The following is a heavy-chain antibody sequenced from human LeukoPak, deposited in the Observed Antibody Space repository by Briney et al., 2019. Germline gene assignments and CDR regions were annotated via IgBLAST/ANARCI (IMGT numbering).Heavy chain of an antibody. V-gene: IGHV3-48*03. CDR1: GFTFSSYE. D-gene: IGHD1-26*01. J-gene: IGHJ4*02. CDR3: ARDWPSGLLIDY. CDR2: ISSSGSTI. Sequence: GGSLRLSCAASGFTFSSYEMNWVRQAPGKGLEWVSYISSSGSTIYYADSVKGRFTISRDNAKNSLCLQMNSLRAEDTAVYYCARDWPSGLLIDYWGQGTLVTVSS.